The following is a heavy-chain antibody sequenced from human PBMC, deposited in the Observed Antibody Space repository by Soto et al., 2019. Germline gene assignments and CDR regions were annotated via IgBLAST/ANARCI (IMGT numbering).Heavy chain of an antibody. CDR3: AKDKAEGIAVAGTESAFDI. CDR2: ISWNSGSI. D-gene: IGHD6-19*01. CDR1: GFTFDDYA. J-gene: IGHJ3*02. Sequence: PGGSLRLSCAASGFTFDDYAMHWVRQAPGKGLEWVSGISWNSGSIGYADSVKGRFTISRDNAKNSLYLQMNSLRAEDTALYYCAKDKAEGIAVAGTESAFDIWGQGTMVTVSS. V-gene: IGHV3-9*01.